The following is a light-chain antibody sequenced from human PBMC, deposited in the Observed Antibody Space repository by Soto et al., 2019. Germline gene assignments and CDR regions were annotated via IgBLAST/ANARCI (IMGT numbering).Light chain of an antibody. V-gene: IGKV3-15*01. CDR2: AAS. CDR1: QSVSSD. J-gene: IGKJ4*01. Sequence: PATLSVSPGERATLFCRASQSVSSDLAWYQQKPGHAPSLLIYAASSRATGIPARFSGSGSRTGFTLTISSLQSEDFAVYYCQQYNNWSLTFGGGTKVDVK. CDR3: QQYNNWSLT.